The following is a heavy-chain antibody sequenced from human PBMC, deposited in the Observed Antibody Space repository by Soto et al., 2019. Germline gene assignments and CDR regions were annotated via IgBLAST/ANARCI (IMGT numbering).Heavy chain of an antibody. Sequence: PSETLSLTCTVSGGSISSYFCCWIRQPPGKGLEWIVYIYNSGSTNYNPSLKSRVTMSVDTSKNQFSLKLSSVTAADTAVYYCARVPHMAASPMDVWGQGTTVTVSS. J-gene: IGHJ6*02. CDR1: GGSISSYF. D-gene: IGHD2-15*01. V-gene: IGHV4-59*01. CDR3: ARVPHMAASPMDV. CDR2: IYNSGST.